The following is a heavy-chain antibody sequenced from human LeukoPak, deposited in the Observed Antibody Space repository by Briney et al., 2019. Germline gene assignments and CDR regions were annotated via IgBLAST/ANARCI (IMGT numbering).Heavy chain of an antibody. J-gene: IGHJ4*02. CDR2: IKQDGSER. CDR3: AKSLVVVNDPPDY. CDR1: GLTFSTCW. V-gene: IGHV3-7*01. Sequence: PGGSLRLSCAASGLTFSTCWMTWVRQAPGKGLEWVANIKQDGSERYYVDSVKGRFTIPRDNAKSSLYLQMNSLRAEDTAVYYCAKSLVVVNDPPDYWGQGTLVTVSS. D-gene: IGHD2-21*01.